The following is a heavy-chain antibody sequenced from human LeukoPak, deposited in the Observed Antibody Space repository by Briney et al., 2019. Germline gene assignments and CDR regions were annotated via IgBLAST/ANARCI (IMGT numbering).Heavy chain of an antibody. D-gene: IGHD6-19*01. J-gene: IGHJ4*02. CDR3: ARAGRVAGTLRFDY. CDR2: IYYSGST. V-gene: IGHV4-59*01. CDR1: GGSISSYY. Sequence: KPSETLSLTCTVSGGSISSYYWSWIRQPPGKGLEWIGYIYYSGSTNYNPSLKSRVTISVDTSKNQFSLKLSSVTAADTAVYYCARAGRVAGTLRFDYWGQGTLVTVSS.